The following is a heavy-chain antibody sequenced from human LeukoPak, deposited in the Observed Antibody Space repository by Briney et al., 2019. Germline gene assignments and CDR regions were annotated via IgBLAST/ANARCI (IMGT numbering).Heavy chain of an antibody. CDR1: GGSISSSNW. V-gene: IGHV4-4*02. D-gene: IGHD3-3*01. J-gene: IGHJ5*02. CDR2: IYHSGST. CDR3: ARDHLANLASRLFDP. Sequence: SETLSLTCAVSGGSISSSNWWSWVRQPPGKGLEWIGEIYHSGSTNYNPSLKSRVTISVDTSKNQFSLKLSSVTAADTAVYYCARDHLANLASRLFDPWGQGTLVTVSS.